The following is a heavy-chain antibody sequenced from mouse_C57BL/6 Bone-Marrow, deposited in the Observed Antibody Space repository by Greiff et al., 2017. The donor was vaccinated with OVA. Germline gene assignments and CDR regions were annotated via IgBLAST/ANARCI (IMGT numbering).Heavy chain of an antibody. CDR1: GFNIKDDY. Sequence: EVKLVASGAELVRPGASVKLSCTASGFNIKDDYMHWVKQRPEPGLEWIGWIDPENGDTEYASKFQGKATITAYTSSNTAYLQLSSLTSEDTAVYYFTTKGTTDYFDYWGQGTTLTVSS. J-gene: IGHJ2*01. CDR3: TTKGTTDYFDY. V-gene: IGHV14-4*01. CDR2: IDPENGDT. D-gene: IGHD1-1*01.